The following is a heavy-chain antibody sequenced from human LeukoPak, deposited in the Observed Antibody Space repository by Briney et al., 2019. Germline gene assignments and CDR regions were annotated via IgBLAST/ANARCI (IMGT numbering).Heavy chain of an antibody. J-gene: IGHJ5*02. CDR1: GYTFTDYY. V-gene: IGHV1-2*02. Sequence: ASVKVSCKASGYTFTDYYIYWVRQAPGQGLEWMGWINPNSGDTNYALRFQDRATMTSDTSISTAYMELSRLRSDDTAVYYCARDAIGVVGTISWFDPWGQGPLVTVSS. D-gene: IGHD1-26*01. CDR3: ARDAIGVVGTISWFDP. CDR2: INPNSGDT.